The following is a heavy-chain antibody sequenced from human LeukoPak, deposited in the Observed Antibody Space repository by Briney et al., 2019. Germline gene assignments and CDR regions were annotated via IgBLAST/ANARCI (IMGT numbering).Heavy chain of an antibody. V-gene: IGHV4-4*07. CDR2: IYTSGST. D-gene: IGHD2-2*01. CDR1: GGSISSYY. CDR3: ARDAVVPAAANWFDP. Sequence: SETLSLTCTVSGGSISSYYWSWIRQPAGKGLEWIGRIYTSGSTNYNPSLKSRVTMSVDTPKNQFSLKLSSVTAADTAVYYCARDAVVPAAANWFDPWGQGTLVTVSS. J-gene: IGHJ5*02.